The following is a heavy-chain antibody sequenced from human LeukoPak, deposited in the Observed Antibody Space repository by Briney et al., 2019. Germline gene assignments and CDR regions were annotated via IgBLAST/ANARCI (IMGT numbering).Heavy chain of an antibody. D-gene: IGHD4-17*01. CDR1: GYTFTSYG. CDR2: ISAYNGNT. Sequence: ASVKVSCKASGYTFTSYGISWVRQAPGQGLEWMGWISAYNGNTNYAQKLQGRVTMTTDTSTSTAYMELRSLRSDDTAVYYCARDEIEGDDYGDYVYYYYYGMDVWGQGTTVTVSS. V-gene: IGHV1-18*01. J-gene: IGHJ6*02. CDR3: ARDEIEGDDYGDYVYYYYYGMDV.